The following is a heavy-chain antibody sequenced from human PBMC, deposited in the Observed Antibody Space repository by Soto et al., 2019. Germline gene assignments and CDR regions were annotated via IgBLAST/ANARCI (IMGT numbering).Heavy chain of an antibody. CDR2: INPNGGDT. J-gene: IGHJ4*02. D-gene: IGHD6-13*01. V-gene: IGHV1-2*02. Sequence: QVQLMQSGAEVKKPGASVKVSCKASGYTFTGYYMHWVRQAPGQGLEWMGWINPNGGDTNFAQKFQGRVTMTRDTSISTACMELSSLRSDDTALYYCARDPNSGGFDFWGQGALVTVSA. CDR3: ARDPNSGGFDF. CDR1: GYTFTGYY.